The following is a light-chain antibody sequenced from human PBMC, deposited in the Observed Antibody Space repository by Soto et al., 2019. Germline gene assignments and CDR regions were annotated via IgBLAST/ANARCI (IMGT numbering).Light chain of an antibody. CDR3: NQYATAPLT. J-gene: IGKJ4*01. Sequence: EVVLTQSPGTLSFSPGERATLSCRASQSVAANYLAWYQQKRGQAPRLLIYGESSRATGIPDRFSGSGSGKELTLTISRLEPEDFSVYYSNQYATAPLTFGAGTKV. CDR2: GES. CDR1: QSVAANY. V-gene: IGKV3-20*01.